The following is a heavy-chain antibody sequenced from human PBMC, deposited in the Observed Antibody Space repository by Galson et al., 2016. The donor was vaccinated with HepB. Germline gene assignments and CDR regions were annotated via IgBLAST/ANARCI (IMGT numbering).Heavy chain of an antibody. CDR1: GGTLSSYA. CDR3: ASIRVGQYCSGSSCYFPFAY. CDR2: IIPIFDKA. V-gene: IGHV1-69*13. D-gene: IGHD2-15*01. J-gene: IGHJ4*02. Sequence: SVKVSCKASGGTLSSYALSWVRQAPGQGLEWMGGIIPIFDKANYAQKFQGRVTITADESTSTAYMELSSLRAEDTAVYFCASIRVGQYCSGSSCYFPFAYWGQGTLVTVSS.